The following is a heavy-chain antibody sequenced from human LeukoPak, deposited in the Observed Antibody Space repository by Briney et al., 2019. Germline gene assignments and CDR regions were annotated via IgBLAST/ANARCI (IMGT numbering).Heavy chain of an antibody. J-gene: IGHJ4*02. D-gene: IGHD3-22*01. CDR3: ARDARYYYDSSGYYQVDY. V-gene: IGHV3-48*04. Sequence: GGSLRLSCAASGFTFSSYSMNWVRQAPGKGLEWVSYISISSSTIYYADSVKGRFTISRDNAKNSLYLQMNSLRAEDTAVYYCARDARYYYDSSGYYQVDYWGQGTLVTVSS. CDR2: ISISSSTI. CDR1: GFTFSSYS.